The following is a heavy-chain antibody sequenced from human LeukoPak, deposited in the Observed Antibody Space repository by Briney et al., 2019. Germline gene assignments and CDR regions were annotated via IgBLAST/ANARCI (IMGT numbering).Heavy chain of an antibody. J-gene: IGHJ5*02. CDR1: GGSISSGDYY. V-gene: IGHV4-30-4*01. D-gene: IGHD2-15*01. CDR3: ARGYCSGGSCYGGDWFDP. Sequence: TQTLSLTCTVSGGSISSGDYYWSWIRQPPGKGLEWIGYIYYSGSTYYNPSLKSRVTISVDTSKNQFSLKLSSVTAADTAVYYCARGYCSGGSCYGGDWFDPWGQGTLVTVSS. CDR2: IYYSGST.